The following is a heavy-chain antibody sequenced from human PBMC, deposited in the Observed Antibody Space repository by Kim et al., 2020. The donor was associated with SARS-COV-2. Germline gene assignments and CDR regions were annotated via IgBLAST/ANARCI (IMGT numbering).Heavy chain of an antibody. D-gene: IGHD5-12*01. Sequence: TPPLKSRVTISVNTANNHFSLRLGSVTAADTAVYYCARLRSGVGWFDPWGQGTLVTVSS. V-gene: IGHV4-39*02. J-gene: IGHJ5*02. CDR3: ARLRSGVGWFDP.